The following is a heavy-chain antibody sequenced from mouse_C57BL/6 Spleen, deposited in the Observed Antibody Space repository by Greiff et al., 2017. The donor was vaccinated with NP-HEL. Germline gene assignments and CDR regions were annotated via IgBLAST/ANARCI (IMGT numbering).Heavy chain of an antibody. Sequence: QVQLQQSGAELVRPGTSVKVSCKASGYAFTNYLIEWVKQRPGQGLEWIGVINPGSGGTNYNEKFKGKATLTADKSSSTAYMQLSSLTSEDSAVYFCARNDYLYYAMDYWGQGTSVTVSS. CDR2: INPGSGGT. J-gene: IGHJ4*01. D-gene: IGHD2-4*01. CDR3: ARNDYLYYAMDY. V-gene: IGHV1-54*01. CDR1: GYAFTNYL.